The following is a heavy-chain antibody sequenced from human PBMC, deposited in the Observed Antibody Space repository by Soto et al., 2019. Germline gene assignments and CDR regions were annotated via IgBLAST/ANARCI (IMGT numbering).Heavy chain of an antibody. CDR1: GGSISSGVHF. CDR2: IYSTEST. V-gene: IGHV4-31*03. Sequence: QVQLQESGPGLVMPSQTLSLTCTVSGGSISSGVHFWSWIRRHPGKGLEWIGYIYSTESTYYNPSLRSRVFISVDASMNQFSLHLTSVTAADTALYYCARQYCPTRRCPTGGGFDIWGRGTMVSVSS. D-gene: IGHD2-15*01. CDR3: ARQYCPTRRCPTGGGFDI. J-gene: IGHJ3*02.